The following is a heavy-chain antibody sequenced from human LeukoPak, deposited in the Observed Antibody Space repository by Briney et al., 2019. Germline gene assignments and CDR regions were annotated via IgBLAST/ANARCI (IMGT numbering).Heavy chain of an antibody. V-gene: IGHV3-30*02. J-gene: IGHJ4*02. D-gene: IGHD2-2*01. Sequence: GGSLRLSCAVSGFTFSSYGMHWVRQAPGKGLEWVAFIRYDGSNKYYADSVKGRFTISRDNSKNTLYLQMNSLRAEDTAVYYCAKDWGGYCSSTSCYGLDYWGQGTLVTVSS. CDR3: AKDWGGYCSSTSCYGLDY. CDR2: IRYDGSNK. CDR1: GFTFSSYG.